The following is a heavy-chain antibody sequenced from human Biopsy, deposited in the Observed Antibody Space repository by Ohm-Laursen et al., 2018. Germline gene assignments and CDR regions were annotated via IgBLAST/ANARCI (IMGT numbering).Heavy chain of an antibody. V-gene: IGHV4-4*09. Sequence: ETLSLTCTVSGVSITAYYWSWIRQPPGKGLECIGNIHHSGSTNYNPSLKSRLTISVDTSKNQFSLKLSSVTAADTAVYYCARMDCSGGSCHYYPYGMDVWGQGTTVTVSS. J-gene: IGHJ6*02. D-gene: IGHD2-15*01. CDR3: ARMDCSGGSCHYYPYGMDV. CDR1: GVSITAYY. CDR2: IHHSGST.